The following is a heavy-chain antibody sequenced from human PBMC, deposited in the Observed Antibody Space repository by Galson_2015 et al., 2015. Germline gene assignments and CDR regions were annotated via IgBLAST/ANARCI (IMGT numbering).Heavy chain of an antibody. CDR2: IKQDGSGK. J-gene: IGHJ6*02. CDR3: AREGFVGVVIIGYYGMDV. V-gene: IGHV3-7*01. CDR1: GFTFSNYW. Sequence: SLRLSCAASGFTFSNYWMSWVRQAPGKGLEWVANIKQDGSGKYYVDSVKGRFTISRDNAKNSLYLQMNSLRAEDTAVYYCAREGFVGVVIIGYYGMDVWGQGTTVTVSS. D-gene: IGHD3-3*01.